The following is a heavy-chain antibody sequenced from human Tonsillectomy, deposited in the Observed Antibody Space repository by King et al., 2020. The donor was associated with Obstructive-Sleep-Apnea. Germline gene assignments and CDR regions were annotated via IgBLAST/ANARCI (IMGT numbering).Heavy chain of an antibody. CDR3: ARGGYSYGFWYF. D-gene: IGHD5-18*01. V-gene: IGHV4-39*07. CDR1: GDSISSSSYY. Sequence: LQLQESGPGLVKPSETLSLTCTVSGDSISSSSYYWGWIRQPPWKWLEWIGSIDSSGGTDYNPSLESRVTISVDSSKNQFSLKLTSVTAADTAVYYCARGGYSYGFWYFWGQGTLVTVSS. CDR2: IDSSGGT. J-gene: IGHJ4*02.